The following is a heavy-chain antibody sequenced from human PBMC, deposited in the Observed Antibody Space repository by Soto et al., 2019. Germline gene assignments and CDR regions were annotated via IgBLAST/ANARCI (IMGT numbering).Heavy chain of an antibody. V-gene: IGHV3-15*01. CDR2: IKSKTDGGTT. CDR3: AKDHGGYFDWLSRLGYYYYGMDV. CDR1: GFTFSNAW. Sequence: GGSLRLSCAASGFTFSNAWMSWVRQAPGKGLEWVGRIKSKTDGGTTDYAAPVKGRFTISRDDSKNTLYLQMNSLRAEDTAVYYCAKDHGGYFDWLSRLGYYYYGMDVWGQGTTVTVSS. D-gene: IGHD3-9*01. J-gene: IGHJ6*02.